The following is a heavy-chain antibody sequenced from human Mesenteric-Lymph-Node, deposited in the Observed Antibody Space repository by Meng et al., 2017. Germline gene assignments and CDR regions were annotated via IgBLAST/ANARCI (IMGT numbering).Heavy chain of an antibody. V-gene: IGHV6-1*01. CDR2: TYYRSKYYN. CDR3: ARDWGDVRGGFDF. D-gene: IGHD3-10*02. CDR1: GDSVSSNSAA. J-gene: IGHJ4*02. Sequence: VQVPRSGPGLGKPSQTLALTCASTGDSVSSNSAAWSWIRQSPSRGLEWLGKTYYRSKYYNDYALSVKSRITINPDTSKNQFSLQLNSVTPEDTAIYYCARDWGDVRGGFDFWGQGTLVTVSS.